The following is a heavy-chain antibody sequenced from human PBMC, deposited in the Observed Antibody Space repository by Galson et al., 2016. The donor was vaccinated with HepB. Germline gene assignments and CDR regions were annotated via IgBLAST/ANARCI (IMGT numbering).Heavy chain of an antibody. D-gene: IGHD3-3*01. J-gene: IGHJ4*02. Sequence: SLRLSCTASGYTFTDYVVSWVRQAPGQGLEWVSSMNGNAGKPTHAPAFAGRFAISIDNSKPTLYLQMSSLRAEDTAVYYCAKVGHAFWNTYFAHAYYFDYWGQGNLVTVSS. CDR1: GYTFTDYV. V-gene: IGHV3-23*01. CDR3: AKVGHAFWNTYFAHAYYFDY. CDR2: MNGNAGKP.